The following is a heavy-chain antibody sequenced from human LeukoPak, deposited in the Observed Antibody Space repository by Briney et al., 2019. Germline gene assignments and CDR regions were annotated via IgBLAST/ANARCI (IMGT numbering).Heavy chain of an antibody. CDR3: ARVSAAGTTWAGFDY. D-gene: IGHD6-13*01. V-gene: IGHV1-3*01. Sequence: ASVKVSCKASGYTFTSYGISWVRQAPGQRLEWMGWINAGNGNTKYSQKFQGRVTITRDTSASTAYMELSSLRSEDTAVYYCARVSAAGTTWAGFDYWGQGTLVTVSS. J-gene: IGHJ4*02. CDR1: GYTFTSYG. CDR2: INAGNGNT.